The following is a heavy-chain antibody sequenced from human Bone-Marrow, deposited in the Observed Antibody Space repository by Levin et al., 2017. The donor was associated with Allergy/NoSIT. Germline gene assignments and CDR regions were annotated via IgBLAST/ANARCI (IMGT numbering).Heavy chain of an antibody. CDR2: ISGSGGST. D-gene: IGHD1-20*01. J-gene: IGHJ4*02. V-gene: IGHV3-23*01. CDR3: AKDQGITGNPETEHVDY. Sequence: PGGSLRLSCAASGFTFSSYAMSWVRQAPGKGLEWVSAISGSGGSTYYADPVKGRFTISRDNSKNTLYLQMNSLRAEDTAVYYCAKDQGITGNPETEHVDYWGQGTLVTVSS. CDR1: GFTFSSYA.